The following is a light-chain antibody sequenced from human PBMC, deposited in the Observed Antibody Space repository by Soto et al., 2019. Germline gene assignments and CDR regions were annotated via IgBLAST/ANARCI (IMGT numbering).Light chain of an antibody. Sequence: DIHMTQSPSTLSASVGDRVTITCRASQSISSWLAWYQQKPGKAPKVMIYDASSLESGVPSRFSGSGSGTEFTLTISSLQPDEFATYYCQQYHTYSTFGGGTKVEIE. CDR2: DAS. V-gene: IGKV1-5*01. CDR3: QQYHTYST. CDR1: QSISSW. J-gene: IGKJ4*01.